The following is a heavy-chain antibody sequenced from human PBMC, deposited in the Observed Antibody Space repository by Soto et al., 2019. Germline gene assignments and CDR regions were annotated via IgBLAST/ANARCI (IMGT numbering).Heavy chain of an antibody. V-gene: IGHV3-74*01. CDR2: INSDGSST. D-gene: IGHD6-13*01. Sequence: GGSLRLSCAASGFTFSSYSMNWVRQAPGKGLVWVSRINSDGSSTSYADSVKGRFTISRDNAKNTLYLQMNSLRAEDTAVYYCARDRAYSSSEWFDPWGQGTLVTVSS. J-gene: IGHJ5*02. CDR3: ARDRAYSSSEWFDP. CDR1: GFTFSSYS.